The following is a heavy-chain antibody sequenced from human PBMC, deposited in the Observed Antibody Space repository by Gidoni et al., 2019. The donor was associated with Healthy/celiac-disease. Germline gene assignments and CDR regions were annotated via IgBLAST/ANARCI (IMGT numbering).Heavy chain of an antibody. D-gene: IGHD6-13*01. Sequence: EVQLVESGGGLVQPGGSLRLSCAASGFTFSSYSMNWVRQAPGKGLEWVSYISSSSSTIYYADSVKGRFTISRDNAKNSLYLQMNSLRAEDTAVYYCARAYYSSSWLYFDYWGQGTLVTVSS. CDR1: GFTFSSYS. J-gene: IGHJ4*02. V-gene: IGHV3-48*04. CDR2: ISSSSSTI. CDR3: ARAYYSSSWLYFDY.